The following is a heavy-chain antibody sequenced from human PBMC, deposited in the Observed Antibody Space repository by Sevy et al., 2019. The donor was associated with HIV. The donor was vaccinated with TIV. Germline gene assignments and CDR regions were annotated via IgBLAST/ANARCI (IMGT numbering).Heavy chain of an antibody. D-gene: IGHD2-15*01. Sequence: ASVKVSCKASGYTFTTYYMHWVRQAPGQGLEWMGIINPSGGGTSYAQKFQGRVTMTRDTSTSTVYLELSSLRSEDTAVYDCTKDVVATPNYYSGMDVWGQGTTVTVSS. CDR3: TKDVVATPNYYSGMDV. J-gene: IGHJ6*02. CDR2: INPSGGGT. V-gene: IGHV1-46*03. CDR1: GYTFTTYY.